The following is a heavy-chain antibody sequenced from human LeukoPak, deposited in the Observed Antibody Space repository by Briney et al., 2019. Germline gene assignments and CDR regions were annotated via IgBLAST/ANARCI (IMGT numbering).Heavy chain of an antibody. J-gene: IGHJ4*02. CDR3: VRDRYYSLDY. CDR1: GFTFATYT. Sequence: GSLRLSCAASGFTFATYTMNWVRQAPGKGLEWVSYITSSSSYIYYADSVKGRFTISRDNAKNSLYLQINSLRAEDTAVYYCVRDRYYSLDYWGQGTLVTVSS. V-gene: IGHV3-21*05. D-gene: IGHD3-10*01. CDR2: ITSSSSYI.